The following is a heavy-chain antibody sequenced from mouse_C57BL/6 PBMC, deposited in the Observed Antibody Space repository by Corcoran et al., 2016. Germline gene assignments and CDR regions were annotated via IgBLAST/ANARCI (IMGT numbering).Heavy chain of an antibody. CDR3: ARLDSFAY. CDR2: INTYSGVP. J-gene: IGHJ3*01. Sequence: QIQLVQSGPELKKPGETVKISCKASGYTFTTYGMSWVKQAPGKGLKWMGWINTYSGVPTYADDFKGRFAFSLETSASTAYLQINNLKNEDTATYCCARLDSFAYWGQGTLVTVSA. V-gene: IGHV9-3*01. CDR1: GYTFTTYG.